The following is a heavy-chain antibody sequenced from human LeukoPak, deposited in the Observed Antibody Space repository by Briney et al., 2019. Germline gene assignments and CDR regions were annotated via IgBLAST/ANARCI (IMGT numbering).Heavy chain of an antibody. Sequence: GGSLRLSCAASGFTFSSYAMTWVRQAPDKGLEWVSAISGSDGSTYYADSVKGRFTISRDDSQNTLYLQMNSLSAEDTAVYYCAKVESSGGANCYALDYWGQGTLVTVSS. V-gene: IGHV3-23*01. D-gene: IGHD2-2*01. CDR2: ISGSDGST. J-gene: IGHJ4*02. CDR3: AKVESSGGANCYALDY. CDR1: GFTFSSYA.